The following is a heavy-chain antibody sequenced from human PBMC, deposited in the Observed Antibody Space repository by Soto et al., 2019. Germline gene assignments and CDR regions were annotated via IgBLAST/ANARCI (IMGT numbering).Heavy chain of an antibody. CDR2: INHSGST. J-gene: IGHJ4*02. D-gene: IGHD3-9*01. Sequence: SEPLSLTCAVYGGSFSGYYWSWIRQPPGKGLEWIGEINHSGSTNYNPSLKSRVTISVDTSKNQFSLKLSSVTAADTAVYYCARDILTGYHLFDYWGQGTLVTVSS. CDR3: ARDILTGYHLFDY. CDR1: GGSFSGYY. V-gene: IGHV4-34*01.